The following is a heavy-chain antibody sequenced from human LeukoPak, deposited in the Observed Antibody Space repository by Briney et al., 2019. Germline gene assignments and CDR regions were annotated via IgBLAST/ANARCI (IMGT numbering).Heavy chain of an antibody. J-gene: IGHJ6*02. Sequence: ASVKVSCKASGYTFTSYGIGWVRQAPGQGLEWMGWISAYNGNTNYAPKLQGRVTMTTDTSTSTAYMELRSLRSDDTAVYYCARETCSSTSCYLNYYYGMDVWGQGTTVTVSS. CDR2: ISAYNGNT. CDR1: GYTFTSYG. D-gene: IGHD2-2*01. V-gene: IGHV1-18*01. CDR3: ARETCSSTSCYLNYYYGMDV.